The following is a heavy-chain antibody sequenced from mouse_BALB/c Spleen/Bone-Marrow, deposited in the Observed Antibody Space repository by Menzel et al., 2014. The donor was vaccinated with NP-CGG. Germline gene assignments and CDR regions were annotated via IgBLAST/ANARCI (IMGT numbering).Heavy chain of an antibody. V-gene: IGHV5-4*02. CDR3: ARGSSYFDY. D-gene: IGHD1-1*01. CDR2: ISDGGSYT. CDR1: GFTFSDYY. Sequence: EVQRVESGGGLVKPGGSLKLSCAASGFTFSDYYMYWVRQTLEKRLEWVATISDGGSYTYYPDSVKGRFTISRDNAKNNLYLQMSSLKSEDTAMYYCARGSSYFDYWGQGTTLTVSS. J-gene: IGHJ2*01.